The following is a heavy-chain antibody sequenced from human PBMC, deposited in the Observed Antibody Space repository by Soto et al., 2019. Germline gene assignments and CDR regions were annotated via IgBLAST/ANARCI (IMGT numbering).Heavy chain of an antibody. CDR1: GYTFTSYA. V-gene: IGHV1-3*01. D-gene: IGHD6-19*01. CDR2: INAGNGNT. Sequence: ASVEVSCKASGYTFTSYAMHWVRQAPGQRLEWMGWINAGNGNTKYSQKFQGRVTITRDTSASTAYMELSSLRSEDTAVYYCARVSSSGWYYFDYWGQGTLVTVSS. J-gene: IGHJ4*02. CDR3: ARVSSSGWYYFDY.